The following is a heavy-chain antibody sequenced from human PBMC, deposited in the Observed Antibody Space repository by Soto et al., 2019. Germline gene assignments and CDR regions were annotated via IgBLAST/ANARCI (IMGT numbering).Heavy chain of an antibody. Sequence: QVQLVESGGGVVQPGRSLRLSCAASGFTFSSYARHWVRQAPGKGLEWVAVISYDGSNKYYADSVKGRFTISRDNSKNTLYLQMNSLRAEDTAVYYCARDLSNPKDIAVAGTFDYWGRGTLVTVSS. D-gene: IGHD6-19*01. CDR1: GFTFSSYA. V-gene: IGHV3-30-3*01. CDR3: ARDLSNPKDIAVAGTFDY. J-gene: IGHJ4*02. CDR2: ISYDGSNK.